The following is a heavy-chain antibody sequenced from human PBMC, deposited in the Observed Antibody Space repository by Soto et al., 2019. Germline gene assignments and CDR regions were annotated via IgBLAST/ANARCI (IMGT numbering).Heavy chain of an antibody. CDR3: ARESLMGTTLRPLDY. CDR1: GFTFSSHG. V-gene: IGHV3-33*01. J-gene: IGHJ4*02. Sequence: QVQLVESGGGVVQPGRSLRLSCAASGFTFSSHGMHWVRQAPGKGLEWVATIWFDGSNSYYADSVRGRFTISRDNSKNTQYLQMNSLRAEDTAVYYCARESLMGTTLRPLDYWGQGTLITVSS. D-gene: IGHD2-8*01. CDR2: IWFDGSNS.